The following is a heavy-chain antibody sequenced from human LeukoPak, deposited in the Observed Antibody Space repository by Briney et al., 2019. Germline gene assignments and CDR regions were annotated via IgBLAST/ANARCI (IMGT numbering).Heavy chain of an antibody. Sequence: GGSLRLSCAASGFTFNSYEMNWVRQAPGKGLEWVSYISSSGSTIYYADSVEGRFTISRDDARNSLYLQMNSLRAEDTAVYYCARDFRRDYVWGSHRYTGPYWGQGTLVTVSS. J-gene: IGHJ4*02. V-gene: IGHV3-48*03. CDR1: GFTFNSYE. CDR2: ISSSGSTI. CDR3: ARDFRRDYVWGSHRYTGPY. D-gene: IGHD3-16*02.